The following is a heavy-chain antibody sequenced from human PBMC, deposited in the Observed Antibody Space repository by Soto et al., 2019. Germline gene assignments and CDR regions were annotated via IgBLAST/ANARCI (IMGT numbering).Heavy chain of an antibody. J-gene: IGHJ5*02. Sequence: QVQLVQSGAEVKRPGSSVKVSCEASGVTYSSHVISWVRQAPGQGLEWMGWIIPLFGIPNYAQKFQGRLTITADKSTSTAYMELSSLRSEDTAVYYCARGVVDTNVVFKWFDPWGQGTLVTVSS. D-gene: IGHD2-15*01. CDR3: ARGVVDTNVVFKWFDP. CDR1: GVTYSSHV. CDR2: IIPLFGIP. V-gene: IGHV1-69*17.